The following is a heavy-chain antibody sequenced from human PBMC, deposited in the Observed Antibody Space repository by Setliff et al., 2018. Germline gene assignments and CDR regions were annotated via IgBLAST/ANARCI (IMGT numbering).Heavy chain of an antibody. V-gene: IGHV3-23*01. D-gene: IGHD3-10*01. J-gene: IGHJ4*02. CDR3: AKDKDVRVDYFDY. CDR1: GFTFSSFA. CDR2: INVGGTNT. Sequence: GGSLRLSCAASGFTFSSFAMSWVRQAPGKRLEWVSIINVGGTNTYYRDSVKGRFTISRDNSKSTLYLQMNSLRAEDAAIYYCAKDKDVRVDYFDYWGPGTLVTVSS.